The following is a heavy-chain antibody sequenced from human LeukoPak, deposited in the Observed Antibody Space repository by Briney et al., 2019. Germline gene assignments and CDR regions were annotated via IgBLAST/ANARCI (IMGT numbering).Heavy chain of an antibody. CDR3: ARDRRTSGYYYVAGAFDI. CDR1: GYTFTGYY. D-gene: IGHD3-22*01. J-gene: IGHJ3*02. Sequence: GASVKVSCKASGYTFTGYYMHWVRQAPGQGLEWMGWINPNSGGTNYAQKFQGRVTMTWDTSISTAYMEVSRLRSDDTAVNYCARDRRTSGYYYVAGAFDIWGQGTMVTVSS. V-gene: IGHV1-2*02. CDR2: INPNSGGT.